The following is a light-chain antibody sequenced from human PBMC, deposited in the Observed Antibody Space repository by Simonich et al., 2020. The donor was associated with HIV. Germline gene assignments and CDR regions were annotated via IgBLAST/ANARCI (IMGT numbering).Light chain of an antibody. V-gene: IGKV3D-15*01. CDR2: GTS. CDR3: QQRSNWPTFT. CDR1: PSVSSN. Sequence: EILMTQSPATLSVSPGERATLSCRASPSVSSNLAWYQQKPGQAPRLVIYGTSTRATGIPARFSGSGSGTDFTLTISSLEPEDFAVYFCQQRSNWPTFTFGPGTKVDIK. J-gene: IGKJ3*01.